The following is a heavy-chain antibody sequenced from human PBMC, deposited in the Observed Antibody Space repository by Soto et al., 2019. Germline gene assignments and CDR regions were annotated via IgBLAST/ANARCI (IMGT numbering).Heavy chain of an antibody. J-gene: IGHJ5*02. CDR1: GYTFTTYA. V-gene: IGHV1-3*01. Sequence: QVQLVQSGAEARKPGASVKVSCKASGYTFTTYAIHWVRQAPGQRLEWMGWINAGNGNTKYAQNFQGRVTITRDTSVTTVYMELSSLRSEDTAVYYCARDKQLRNWFDPWGQGTLVTVSS. CDR3: ARDKQLRNWFDP. CDR2: INAGNGNT. D-gene: IGHD6-6*01.